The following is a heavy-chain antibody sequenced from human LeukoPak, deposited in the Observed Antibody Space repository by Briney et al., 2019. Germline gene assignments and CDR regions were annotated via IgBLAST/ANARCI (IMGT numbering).Heavy chain of an antibody. Sequence: GGSLRLSCAASGFTFSSYAMSWVRQAPGKGLEYVSAIVSNGDSTYYADSVKGRFTISRDNAKNTLYLQMSSLRPDDTAVYYCVNPGWYYDSSGYSYYYGMDVWGQGTTVTVSS. J-gene: IGHJ6*02. CDR2: IVSNGDST. V-gene: IGHV3-64D*09. CDR3: VNPGWYYDSSGYSYYYGMDV. CDR1: GFTFSSYA. D-gene: IGHD3-22*01.